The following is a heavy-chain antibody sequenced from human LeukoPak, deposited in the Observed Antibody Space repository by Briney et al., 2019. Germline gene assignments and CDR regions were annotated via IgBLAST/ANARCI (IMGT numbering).Heavy chain of an antibody. V-gene: IGHV1-2*02. Sequence: ASVKVSCKASGYTFTGYYMHWVRQAPGQGLEWIGWINPNSGGTNYAQKFQGRVTMTRDTSTSPAYMELSRLRSDDTVVYYCARVRQPIFGVVISPPPDFDYWGQGTLVTVSS. CDR2: INPNSGGT. CDR3: ARVRQPIFGVVISPPPDFDY. CDR1: GYTFTGYY. D-gene: IGHD3-3*01. J-gene: IGHJ4*02.